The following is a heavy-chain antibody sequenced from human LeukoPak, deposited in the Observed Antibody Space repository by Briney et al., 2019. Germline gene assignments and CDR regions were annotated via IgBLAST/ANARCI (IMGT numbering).Heavy chain of an antibody. CDR2: INPSGGST. J-gene: IGHJ1*01. CDR3: ARDQDDYDSRGEYFQH. V-gene: IGHV1-46*01. CDR1: GYTFTSYY. Sequence: ASVKVSCKASGYTFTSYYMHWVRQAPGQGLEWMGIINPSGGSTSYAQKFQGRVTMTRDMSTSTVYMELSSLRSEDTAVYYCARDQDDYDSRGEYFQHWGQGTLVTVSS. D-gene: IGHD3-22*01.